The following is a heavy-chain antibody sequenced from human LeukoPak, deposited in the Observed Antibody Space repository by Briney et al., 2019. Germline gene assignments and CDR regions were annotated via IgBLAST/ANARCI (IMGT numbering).Heavy chain of an antibody. D-gene: IGHD1-26*01. V-gene: IGHV4-59*01. Sequence: SESLSLTCTVSGGSISSYYWSWIRPPPGKGLEWIGYIYYSGSTNYNPSLKSRVTISVDTSKNQFSLKLSSVTAADTAVYYCARDRPGVGATWRPRTGFDYWGQGTLVTVSS. J-gene: IGHJ4*02. CDR3: ARDRPGVGATWRPRTGFDY. CDR2: IYYSGST. CDR1: GGSISSYY.